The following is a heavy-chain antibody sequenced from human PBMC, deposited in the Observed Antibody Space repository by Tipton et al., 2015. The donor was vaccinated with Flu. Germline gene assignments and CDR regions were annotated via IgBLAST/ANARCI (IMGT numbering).Heavy chain of an antibody. D-gene: IGHD3-10*01. CDR3: ARSTYYYGSGTSDF. CDR1: GFIFSSHG. CDR2: INQDGSEK. Sequence: SLRLSCAASGFIFSSHGMHWVRQAPGKGLEWVAHINQDGSEKGYVDSVKGRITISRDNAKNSLYLQMNSLRAEDTAVYYCARSTYYYGSGTSDFWGQGTLVTVSS. J-gene: IGHJ4*02. V-gene: IGHV3-7*03.